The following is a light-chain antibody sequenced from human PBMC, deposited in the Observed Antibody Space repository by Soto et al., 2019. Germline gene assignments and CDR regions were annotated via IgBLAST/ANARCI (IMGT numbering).Light chain of an antibody. CDR2: DAS. J-gene: IGKJ4*01. V-gene: IGKV1-33*01. CDR3: QQYDSLPLT. CDR1: QDLHSF. Sequence: DIQMTQSPSSLSASVGDRVTIACQATQDLHSFLAWYQQKPGKAPKFLIFDASNLERGVPSRFSGSGSGTDFTFTISSLQPEDIATYFCQQYDSLPLTFGGGTKVEV.